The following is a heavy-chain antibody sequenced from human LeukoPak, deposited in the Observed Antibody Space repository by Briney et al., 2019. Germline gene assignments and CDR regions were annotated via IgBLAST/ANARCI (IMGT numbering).Heavy chain of an antibody. CDR3: VRHGGGYCSGGSCYVDY. J-gene: IGHJ4*02. Sequence: PSETLSLTCTVSGGSISSSSYYWGGIRQPPWKGLEWIGSIYYSGGTYYNPSLKSRVTISVDTSKNQFSLKVTSVTAADTAVYYCVRHGGGYCSGGSCYVDYWGQGTLVTVSS. V-gene: IGHV4-39*01. CDR1: GGSISSSSYY. CDR2: IYYSGGT. D-gene: IGHD2-15*01.